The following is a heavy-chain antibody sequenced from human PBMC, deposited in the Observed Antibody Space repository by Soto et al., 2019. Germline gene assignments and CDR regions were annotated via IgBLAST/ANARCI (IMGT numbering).Heavy chain of an antibody. CDR2: ISYDGSNK. Sequence: QVQLVESGGGVVQPGRSLRLSCAASGFTFSSYGMHWVRQAPGKGMEWVAVISYDGSNKYYADSVKGRFTISRDNSKITLYLQMNSLRAEDTAVYYCAPIAVANWGQGTLVTVSS. D-gene: IGHD6-19*01. CDR3: APIAVAN. J-gene: IGHJ4*02. V-gene: IGHV3-30*03. CDR1: GFTFSSYG.